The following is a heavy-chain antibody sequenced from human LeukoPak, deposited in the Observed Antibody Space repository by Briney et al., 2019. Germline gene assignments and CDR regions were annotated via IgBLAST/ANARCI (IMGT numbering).Heavy chain of an antibody. V-gene: IGHV3-33*08. CDR2: IWYDGSNK. CDR3: ARDRPGYYDSSGSLTY. J-gene: IGHJ4*02. Sequence: GGSLRLSCAASGFTFSSYGMHWVRQAPGKGLEWVAVIWYDGSNKYYADSVKGRFTISRDNSKNTLYLQMDSLRAEDTAVCYCARDRPGYYDSSGSLTYWGQGTLVTVSS. D-gene: IGHD3-22*01. CDR1: GFTFSSYG.